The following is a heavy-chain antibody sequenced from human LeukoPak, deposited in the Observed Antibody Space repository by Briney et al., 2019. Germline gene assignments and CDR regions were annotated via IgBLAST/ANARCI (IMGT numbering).Heavy chain of an antibody. Sequence: GGSLRLSCAASGFSFSSYEMNWVRQAPGQGLEWVSYISSSGSTTYYADSVKGRFTISRDNAKNSLYLQMNSLRAEDTAVYYCARVYGYSYGYGYWGQGTLVTVSS. CDR1: GFSFSSYE. V-gene: IGHV3-48*03. CDR2: ISSSGSTT. CDR3: ARVYGYSYGYGY. J-gene: IGHJ4*02. D-gene: IGHD5-18*01.